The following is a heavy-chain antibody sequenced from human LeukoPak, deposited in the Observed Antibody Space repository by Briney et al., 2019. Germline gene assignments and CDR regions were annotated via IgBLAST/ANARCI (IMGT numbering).Heavy chain of an antibody. Sequence: ASVKVSCKASGYTFTNYAMNWVRQAPGQGLEWMGWINTNTGNPTYAQGFTGRFVFSLGTSVSTAYLQISSLKAEDTAVYYCARDLGWLRNFGAFDIWGQGTMVTVSS. CDR3: ARDLGWLRNFGAFDI. CDR1: GYTFTNYA. CDR2: INTNTGNP. D-gene: IGHD5-12*01. J-gene: IGHJ3*02. V-gene: IGHV7-4-1*02.